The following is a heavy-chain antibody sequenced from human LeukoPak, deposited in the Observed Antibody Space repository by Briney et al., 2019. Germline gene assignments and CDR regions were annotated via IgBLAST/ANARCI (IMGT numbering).Heavy chain of an antibody. CDR3: ARGKHIVVVTAYYYFDY. CDR1: GGSFSGYY. V-gene: IGHV4-34*01. Sequence: SETLSLTCAVYGGSFSGYYWSWIRQPPGKGLEWIGEINHSGSTNYNPSLKSRVTISVDTSKNQFSLKLSSVTAADTAVYYCARGKHIVVVTAYYYFDYWGQGTLVTVSS. J-gene: IGHJ4*02. D-gene: IGHD2-21*02. CDR2: INHSGST.